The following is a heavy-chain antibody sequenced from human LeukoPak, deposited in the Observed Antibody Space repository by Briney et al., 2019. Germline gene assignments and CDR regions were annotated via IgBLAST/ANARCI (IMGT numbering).Heavy chain of an antibody. CDR2: IKQDGSEK. CDR1: GFTFSSYG. J-gene: IGHJ3*02. V-gene: IGHV3-7*01. CDR3: ARDRRRFSSGWPDAFDI. D-gene: IGHD6-19*01. Sequence: GGSLRLSCAASGFTFSSYGMSWVRQAPGKGLEWVANIKQDGSEKYYVDSVKGRFTISRDNAKNSLYLQMNSLRAEDTAVYYCARDRRRFSSGWPDAFDIWGQGTMVTVSS.